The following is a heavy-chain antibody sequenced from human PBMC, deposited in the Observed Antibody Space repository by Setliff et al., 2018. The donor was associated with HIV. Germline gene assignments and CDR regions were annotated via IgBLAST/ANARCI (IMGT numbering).Heavy chain of an antibody. CDR2: IIPMYGVA. CDR1: GGTFSSYV. J-gene: IGHJ5*02. Sequence: ASVKVSCKTSGGTFSSYVISWVRQAPGQGPEWMGGIIPMYGVANYAQKFQGRVTITTDESTSTAYMELSSLRSEDTAVYYCALPYCGGGNCWSSASLPPAGWFDPWGQGTLVTVSS. D-gene: IGHD2-15*01. CDR3: ALPYCGGGNCWSSASLPPAGWFDP. V-gene: IGHV1-69*05.